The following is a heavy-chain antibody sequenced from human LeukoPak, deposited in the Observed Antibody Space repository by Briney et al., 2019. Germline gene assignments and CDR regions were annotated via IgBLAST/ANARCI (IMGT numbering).Heavy chain of an antibody. CDR3: ASTYYYDSSGAPMGGYFQH. CDR2: IIPIFGTA. J-gene: IGHJ1*01. D-gene: IGHD3-22*01. CDR1: GGTFSSYA. V-gene: IGHV1-69*05. Sequence: GASVKVSCKASGGTFSSYAISWVRQAPGQGLEGMGGIIPIFGTANYAQKFQGRVTITTDESTSTAYMELSSLRSEDTAVYYCASTYYYDSSGAPMGGYFQHWGQGTLVTVSS.